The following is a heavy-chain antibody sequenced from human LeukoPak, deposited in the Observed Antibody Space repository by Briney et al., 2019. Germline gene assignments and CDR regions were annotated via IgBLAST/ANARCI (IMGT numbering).Heavy chain of an antibody. J-gene: IGHJ5*02. Sequence: ASVKVSCKASGYTFTGYYMHWVRQAPGQRLEWMGWINAGNGNTKYSQKFQGRVTITRDTSASTAYMELSSLRSEDTAVYYCARARWYNWFDPWGQGTLVTVSS. D-gene: IGHD4-23*01. CDR1: GYTFTGYY. V-gene: IGHV1-3*01. CDR2: INAGNGNT. CDR3: ARARWYNWFDP.